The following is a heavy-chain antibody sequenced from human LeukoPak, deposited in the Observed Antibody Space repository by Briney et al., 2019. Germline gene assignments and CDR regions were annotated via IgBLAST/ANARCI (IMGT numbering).Heavy chain of an antibody. CDR3: VREARGYHYTYFDY. CDR2: VSSGFHA. Sequence: PGGPLRLSCTASGFTLGSHDMHWVRQIPGQGLEWVAAVSSGFHAFFADSVQGRFTVSREDARNSLYLQMNSLRAGDTAVCYCVREARGYHYTYFDYWGQGTLVTVSS. V-gene: IGHV3-13*01. CDR1: GFTLGSHD. D-gene: IGHD5-18*01. J-gene: IGHJ4*02.